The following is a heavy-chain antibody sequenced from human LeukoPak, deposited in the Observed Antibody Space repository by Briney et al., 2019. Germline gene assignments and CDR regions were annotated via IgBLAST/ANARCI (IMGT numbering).Heavy chain of an antibody. Sequence: GGSLRLSCAASGFTFSTYWMHWVRQAPGKGLVWVSRTNGDGSGTSYADSVKGRFTISRDNAKNTLYLQMNTLRAEDTAVFFCARVDGVRDAFDIWGQGTMVTVSS. D-gene: IGHD3-10*01. J-gene: IGHJ3*02. CDR1: GFTFSTYW. V-gene: IGHV3-74*01. CDR3: ARVDGVRDAFDI. CDR2: TNGDGSGT.